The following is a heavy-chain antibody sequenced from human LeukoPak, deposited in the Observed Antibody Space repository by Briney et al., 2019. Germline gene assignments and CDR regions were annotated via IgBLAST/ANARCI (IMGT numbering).Heavy chain of an antibody. D-gene: IGHD4-17*01. V-gene: IGHV3-23*01. CDR3: AKERTVTAFDY. J-gene: IGHJ4*02. CDR2: ISGSGGST. Sequence: GGSLRLSCAVSGFVFSDAWMSWVRQAPGKGLEWVSAISGSGGSTYCADSVKGRFTISRDNSKNTLYLQMNSLRAEDTAVYYCAKERTVTAFDYWGQGTLVTVSS. CDR1: GFVFSDAW.